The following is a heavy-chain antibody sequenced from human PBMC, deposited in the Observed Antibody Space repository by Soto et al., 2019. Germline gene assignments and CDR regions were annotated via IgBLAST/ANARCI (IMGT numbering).Heavy chain of an antibody. D-gene: IGHD3-16*02. J-gene: IGHJ4*02. CDR2: IIPILGIA. Sequence: QVQLVQSGAEVKKPGSSVKVSCKASGGTFSSYTISWVRQAPGQGLEWMRRIIPILGIANYAQKFQGRVTITADKSTSTAYMELSSLRSEDTAVYYCPRADYIWGSYRYDFDYWGQGTLVTVSS. CDR1: GGTFSSYT. V-gene: IGHV1-69*02. CDR3: PRADYIWGSYRYDFDY.